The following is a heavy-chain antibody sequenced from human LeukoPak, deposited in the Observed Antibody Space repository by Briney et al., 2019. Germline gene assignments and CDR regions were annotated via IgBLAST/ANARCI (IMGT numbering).Heavy chain of an antibody. CDR3: ARVPVSSGWYLYYYYYMDV. D-gene: IGHD6-19*01. V-gene: IGHV3-7*01. CDR1: GFTFSSYW. CDR2: IKQDGSEK. J-gene: IGHJ6*03. Sequence: PGGSLRLSCAASGFTFSSYWMSWVRQAPGKGLEWVANIKQDGSEKYYVDSVKGRFTISRDNAKNSLYLQMNSLRAEDTAVYYCARVPVSSGWYLYYYYYMDVWGKGTTVTVSS.